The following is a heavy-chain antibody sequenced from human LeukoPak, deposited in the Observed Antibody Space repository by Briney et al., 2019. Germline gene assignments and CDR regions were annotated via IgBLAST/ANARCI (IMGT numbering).Heavy chain of an antibody. V-gene: IGHV1-8*01. J-gene: IGHJ4*02. D-gene: IGHD4-23*01. CDR1: GYTFTSYD. Sequence: ASVKVSCKASGYTFTSYDINWVRQATGQGLEWMGWMNPNSGNTGYAQKFQGRVTMTRNTSISTAYMELSRLRSDDTAVYYCARSGYGGNRLDFDYWGQGTLVTVSS. CDR2: MNPNSGNT. CDR3: ARSGYGGNRLDFDY.